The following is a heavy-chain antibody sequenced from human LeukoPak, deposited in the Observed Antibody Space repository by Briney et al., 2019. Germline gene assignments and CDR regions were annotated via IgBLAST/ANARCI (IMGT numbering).Heavy chain of an antibody. CDR2: IIPIFGTA. D-gene: IGHD1-14*01. V-gene: IGHV1-69*13. J-gene: IGHJ4*02. CDR3: ARSPPEAAQFDY. Sequence: GASVKVSWKASGGTFSRYAISWVRQAPGQGLEWMGGIIPIFGTANYAQKFQGRVTITADESTSTAYMELSSLRSEDTAVYYCARSPPEAAQFDYWGQGTLVTVSS. CDR1: GGTFSRYA.